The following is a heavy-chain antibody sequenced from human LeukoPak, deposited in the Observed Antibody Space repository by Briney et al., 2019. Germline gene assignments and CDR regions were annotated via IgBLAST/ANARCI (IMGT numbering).Heavy chain of an antibody. Sequence: PGGSLRLSCAASGFSFSSFALNWVRQAPGKGLEWVSSISSSSSYIYYADSVKGRFTISRDNAKNSLYLQMNSLRAEDTAVYYCAREANIAARPPDYWGQGTLVTVSS. D-gene: IGHD6-6*01. CDR1: GFSFSSFA. CDR3: AREANIAARPPDY. V-gene: IGHV3-21*01. J-gene: IGHJ4*02. CDR2: ISSSSSYI.